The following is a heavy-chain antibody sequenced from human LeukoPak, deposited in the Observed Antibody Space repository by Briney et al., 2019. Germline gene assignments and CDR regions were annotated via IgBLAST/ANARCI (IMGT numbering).Heavy chain of an antibody. CDR1: GFTFSSYG. CDR2: ISYDGSNK. V-gene: IGHV3-30*03. D-gene: IGHD1-1*01. J-gene: IGHJ3*02. CDR3: AQTALGVELERPNRAAFDI. Sequence: PGRSLRLSCAASGFTFSSYGMHWVRQAPGKGLEWVAVISYDGSNKYYADSGKGRFTISRDNSKNTLYLQMNSLRAEDTAVYYCAQTALGVELERPNRAAFDIWGQGTMVTVSS.